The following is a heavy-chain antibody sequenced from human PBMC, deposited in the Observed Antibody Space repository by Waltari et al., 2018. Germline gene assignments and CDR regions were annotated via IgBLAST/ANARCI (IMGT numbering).Heavy chain of an antibody. CDR2: INGDGSST. CDR1: GFRFSSEW. J-gene: IGHJ6*02. Sequence: EVELVGSGGGSVQPGGPLRLSWAASGFRFSSEWMHWVRQGPGEGLVCVSRINGDGSSTTYADSVQGRFTTTRDNAKNTLYLEMNSLRTEDTGVYYCAREENYDYAMDVWGQGTTVTVSS. V-gene: IGHV3-74*01. CDR3: AREENYDYAMDV.